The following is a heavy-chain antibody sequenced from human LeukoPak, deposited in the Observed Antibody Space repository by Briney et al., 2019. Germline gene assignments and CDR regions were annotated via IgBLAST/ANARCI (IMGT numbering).Heavy chain of an antibody. Sequence: GGSLRLSCAASGFTFSSYAMHWVRQAPGKGLEWVAVISYDGSNKYYADSVKGRFTISRDNSKNTLYLQMNSLRAEDTAVYYCAREGYSSSWSDSEWDYMDVWGKGTTVTVSS. V-gene: IGHV3-30*04. CDR1: GFTFSSYA. J-gene: IGHJ6*03. D-gene: IGHD6-13*01. CDR3: AREGYSSSWSDSEWDYMDV. CDR2: ISYDGSNK.